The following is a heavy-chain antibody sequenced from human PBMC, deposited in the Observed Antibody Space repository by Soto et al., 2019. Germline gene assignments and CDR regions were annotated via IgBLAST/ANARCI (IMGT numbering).Heavy chain of an antibody. CDR2: IYYSGST. J-gene: IGHJ4*02. D-gene: IGHD4-17*01. V-gene: IGHV4-4*02. CDR1: GGSLSSSSW. Sequence: QVQVQESGPGLVKPSETLSLTCAVSGGSLSSSSWWSWVRQPPGKALEWLGEIYYSGSTKYNPSLNSRVTISADQSKNDFSLRLSSVTAADTAVYYCVHHGGDPYYHDFWGQGMLVTVSS. CDR3: VHHGGDPYYHDF.